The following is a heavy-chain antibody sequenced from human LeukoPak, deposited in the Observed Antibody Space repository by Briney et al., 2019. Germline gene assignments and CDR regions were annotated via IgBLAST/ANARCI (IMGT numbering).Heavy chain of an antibody. D-gene: IGHD4-17*01. J-gene: IGHJ4*02. Sequence: GESLKISCKGSGYSFTTYWIGWVRQMPGKGLEWMGIIYPGDSDTRYSPPFHGQVTISADKSISTAYLQWGSLKASDTAIYYCARHEEDYGFDYWGQGTLVTVSS. V-gene: IGHV5-51*01. CDR1: GYSFTTYW. CDR3: ARHEEDYGFDY. CDR2: IYPGDSDT.